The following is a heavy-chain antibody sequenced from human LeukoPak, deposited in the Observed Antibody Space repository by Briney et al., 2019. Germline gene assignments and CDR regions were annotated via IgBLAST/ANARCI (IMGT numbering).Heavy chain of an antibody. D-gene: IGHD6-19*01. CDR1: GFTFSSYG. CDR3: AKGNLVSGWYYFDY. Sequence: GGSLRLSCAASGFTFSSYGMNWVRQAPGKGLEWVSAISGSGGSTYYAGSVKGRFTISRDNSKNTLYLQMNSLRAEDTAVYYCAKGNLVSGWYYFDYWGQGTLVTVSS. CDR2: ISGSGGST. V-gene: IGHV3-23*01. J-gene: IGHJ4*02.